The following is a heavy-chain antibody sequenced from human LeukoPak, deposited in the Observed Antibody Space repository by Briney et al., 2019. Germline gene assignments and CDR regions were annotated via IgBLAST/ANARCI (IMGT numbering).Heavy chain of an antibody. Sequence: PGGSLRLSCAASGFTVSSTYMSWVRQAPGQGLEWIADISNGDDTYDADSAKGRITISRDTSKNTLYLQMNSLGAEDTAVYYCARRSSGPFGLDYWGQGIVVSVSS. D-gene: IGHD1-26*01. CDR1: GFTVSSTY. CDR2: ISNGDDT. V-gene: IGHV3-53*01. J-gene: IGHJ4*02. CDR3: ARRSSGPFGLDY.